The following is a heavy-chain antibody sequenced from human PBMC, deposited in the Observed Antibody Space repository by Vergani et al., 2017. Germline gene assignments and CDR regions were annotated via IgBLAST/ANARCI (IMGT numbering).Heavy chain of an antibody. Sequence: QLHLQESGPGLAKPSETLSLTCTVSGGSITSSSYYWGWIRQPPGKGLEWIGSLSTTGGVTHASHNPSLKSRVSISVDTSKSQFSLRLTSVTAADSAIYYCAGDTHSWQRADRWGQGLLVSVSS. V-gene: IGHV4-61*05. CDR3: AGDTHSWQRADR. J-gene: IGHJ5*02. CDR1: GGSITSSSYY. CDR2: LSTTGGVTHA. D-gene: IGHD6-13*01.